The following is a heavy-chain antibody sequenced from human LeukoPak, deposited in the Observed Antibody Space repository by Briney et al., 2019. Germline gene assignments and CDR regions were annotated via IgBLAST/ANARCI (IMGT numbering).Heavy chain of an antibody. D-gene: IGHD2-21*01. CDR1: GFTFSDYA. CDR2: ISGSGGTT. V-gene: IGHV3-23*01. CDR3: ARDWYPTVISYFDY. Sequence: GGSLRLSCAASGFTFSDYAMSWVRQAPGTGLEWVSTISGSGGTTYYADSVKGRFTISRDNSKNTLYLQMNSPRAEDTAVYYCARDWYPTVISYFDYWGQGTLVTVSS. J-gene: IGHJ4*02.